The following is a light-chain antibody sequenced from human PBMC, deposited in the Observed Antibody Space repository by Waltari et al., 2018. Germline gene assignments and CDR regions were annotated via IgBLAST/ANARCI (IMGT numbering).Light chain of an antibody. V-gene: IGKV1-16*01. CDR2: GAS. Sequence: DIQMTQSPSSLAASVGAIATIPCRASPGISKFLAWFRQKPGKAPESLIYGASSLQSGVPSRFSGSGSGTDFTLTISSLQPEDFASYYCQQYKTFPLTFGGGTKVEIK. CDR3: QQYKTFPLT. J-gene: IGKJ4*01. CDR1: PGISKF.